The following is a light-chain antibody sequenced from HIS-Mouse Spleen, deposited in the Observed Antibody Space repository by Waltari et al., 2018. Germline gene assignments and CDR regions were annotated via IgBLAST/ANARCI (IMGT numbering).Light chain of an antibody. Sequence: QSALTQPASVSGSPGQWPGRQIAAPSRREWRPPHPGKAPKLMIYDVSNWPSGVSNRFSGSKSGNTASLTISGLQAEDEADYYCSSYTSSSTLVVFGGGTKLTVL. CDR1: AAPSRRE. CDR3: SSYTSSSTLVV. CDR2: DVS. V-gene: IGLV2-14*03. J-gene: IGLJ2*01.